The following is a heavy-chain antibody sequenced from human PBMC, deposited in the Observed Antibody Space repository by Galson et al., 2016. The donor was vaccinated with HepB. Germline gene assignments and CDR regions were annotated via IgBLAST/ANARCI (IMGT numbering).Heavy chain of an antibody. Sequence: SCKASEITFSNSAVQWVRQARGQRLEWMGWIAAGTGYTNYAQKFQERVTISRDMSTSTAYMELAGLRSEDTAVYYCAAGPTVTTGHYYYYYGMDVWGQGTTVTVSS. D-gene: IGHD4-17*01. CDR3: AAGPTVTTGHYYYYYGMDV. CDR1: EITFSNSA. CDR2: IAAGTGYT. J-gene: IGHJ6*02. V-gene: IGHV1-58*01.